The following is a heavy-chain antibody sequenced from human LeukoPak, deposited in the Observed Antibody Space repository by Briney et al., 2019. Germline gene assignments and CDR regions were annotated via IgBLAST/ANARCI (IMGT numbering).Heavy chain of an antibody. Sequence: ASVKVSCKASGYTFTTNGINWVRQAPGQGLEWLGWIGAYNGNIKYAQRVQGRVTLTTDTSTSTAYMELRSLKSDDTAVYYCARDIEKAKPRYFDYWGQGTLVTVSS. CDR2: IGAYNGNI. V-gene: IGHV1-18*01. CDR1: GYTFTTNG. J-gene: IGHJ4*02. CDR3: ARDIEKAKPRYFDY.